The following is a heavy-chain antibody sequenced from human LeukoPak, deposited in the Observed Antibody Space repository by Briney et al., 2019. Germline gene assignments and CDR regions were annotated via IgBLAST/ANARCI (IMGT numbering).Heavy chain of an antibody. CDR3: VRGRGSYGWFDP. CDR2: ISGDGTAR. V-gene: IGHV3-74*01. CDR1: GFTSSSYW. J-gene: IGHJ5*02. Sequence: GGSLRLSCAASGFTSSSYWMRWVRQVPGKGLVWVSRISGDGTARNYADSVKGRFTISRDDAKNTVDLQMNSLRGEDTAVYYCVRGRGSYGWFDPWGQGTLVTVSS. D-gene: IGHD3-10*01.